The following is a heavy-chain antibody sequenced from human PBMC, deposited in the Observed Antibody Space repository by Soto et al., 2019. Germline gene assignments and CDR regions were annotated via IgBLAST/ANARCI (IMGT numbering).Heavy chain of an antibody. D-gene: IGHD3-9*01. CDR2: INHSGST. J-gene: IGHJ4*02. CDR1: GGSFSGYY. CDR3: AILTGSDFDY. Sequence: SETLSLTCAVCGGSFSGYYWSWIRQPPGKGLEWIGEINHSGSTNYNPSLKSRVTISVDTSKNQFSLKLSSVTAADTAVYYCAILTGSDFDYWGQGTLVTVSS. V-gene: IGHV4-34*01.